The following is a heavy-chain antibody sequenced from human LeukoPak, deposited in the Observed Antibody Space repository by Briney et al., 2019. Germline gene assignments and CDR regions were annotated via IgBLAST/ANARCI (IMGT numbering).Heavy chain of an antibody. D-gene: IGHD5-18*01. CDR1: GFTFSSYG. CDR2: IRYDGSNK. V-gene: IGHV3-30*02. Sequence: GGSLRLSCAASGFTFSSYGMHWVRQAPGKGLEWVAFIRYDGSNKYYADSVKGRFTISRDNSKNTLYLQMNSLRAEDTAVYYCAKTRDTAMSHYYYYYMDVWGKGTTVTISS. CDR3: AKTRDTAMSHYYYYYMDV. J-gene: IGHJ6*03.